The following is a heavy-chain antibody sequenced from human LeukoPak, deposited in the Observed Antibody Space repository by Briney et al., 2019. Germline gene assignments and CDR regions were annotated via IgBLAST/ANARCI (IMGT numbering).Heavy chain of an antibody. Sequence: ASVKVSCKASGYTFTSYGISWVRQAPGQGLEWMGMIYPRDGSTSYAQKFQGRVTVTRDTSTSTVHMELSGLRSEDTAVYYCARDQEGFDYWGQGTLVTVSS. CDR1: GYTFTSYG. CDR2: IYPRDGST. J-gene: IGHJ4*02. CDR3: ARDQEGFDY. V-gene: IGHV1-46*01.